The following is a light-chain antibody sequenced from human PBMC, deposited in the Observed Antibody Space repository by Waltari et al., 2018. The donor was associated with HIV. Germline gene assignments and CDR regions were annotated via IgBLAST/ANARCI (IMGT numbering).Light chain of an antibody. CDR1: QSISSW. Sequence: DIQMTQSPSTLSASVGDRVTITCRASQSISSWLVWYQQKPGKAPKLLIYKASSLESGVPSRFRGSGSGTEFTLTISSLQPDDFATYYCQQYNSYSRTFGQGTKVEIK. J-gene: IGKJ1*01. CDR2: KAS. CDR3: QQYNSYSRT. V-gene: IGKV1-5*03.